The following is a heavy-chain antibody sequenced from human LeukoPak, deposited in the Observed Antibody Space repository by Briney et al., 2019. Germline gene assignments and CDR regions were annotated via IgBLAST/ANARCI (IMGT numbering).Heavy chain of an antibody. CDR1: GGTFSSYA. Sequence: GASVKVSCKASGGTFSSYAISWVRQAPGQGLEWMGWMNPNSGNTGYAQKFQGRVTMTRNTSISTAYMELSSLRSEDTAVYYCASWGYCSSTSCYNDYGMDVWGQGTTVTVSS. CDR3: ASWGYCSSTSCYNDYGMDV. J-gene: IGHJ6*02. CDR2: MNPNSGNT. D-gene: IGHD2-2*02. V-gene: IGHV1-8*02.